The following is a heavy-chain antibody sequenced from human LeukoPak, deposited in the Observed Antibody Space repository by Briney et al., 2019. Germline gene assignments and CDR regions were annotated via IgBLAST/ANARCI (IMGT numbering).Heavy chain of an antibody. Sequence: SETLSLTCAVYGGSFTGNYWRWIRQPPGKGLEWIGEINHSGSTKYNPSLKSRVTMSVDASTNQFFLRLTSVTAADTAVYYCACNAVRYSAYDREEDPSDIWGQRTMVTVSS. CDR3: ACNAVRYSAYDREEDPSDI. J-gene: IGHJ3*02. D-gene: IGHD5-12*01. CDR2: INHSGST. CDR1: GGSFTGNY. V-gene: IGHV4-34*01.